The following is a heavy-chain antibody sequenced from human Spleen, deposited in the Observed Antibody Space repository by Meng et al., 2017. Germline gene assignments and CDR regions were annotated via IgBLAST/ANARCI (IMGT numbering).Heavy chain of an antibody. J-gene: IGHJ5*02. V-gene: IGHV4-39*01. CDR1: GCSISTSGYY. CDR3: VRSSGWVRTGFDP. D-gene: IGHD6-19*01. Sequence: PQPQESGPGLVEPSEALSLTCRVSGCSISTSGYYWGWIRQPPGKGLEWIGSIGHSGITYYTPSLKSRVTVSIDTSKSQFSLKLTSVTAADTAVYYCVRSSGWVRTGFDPWGQGTLVTVSS. CDR2: IGHSGIT.